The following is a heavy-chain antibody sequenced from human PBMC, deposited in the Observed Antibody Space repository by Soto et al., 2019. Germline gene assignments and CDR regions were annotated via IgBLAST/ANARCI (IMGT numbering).Heavy chain of an antibody. CDR2: IYYSWST. Sequence: SETLSLSCTVSGGSISSYYWSWIRQPPGKGLEWIGYIYYSWSTNYNPSIKSRVTISVVTSKNQLSLNLRSLTAADAAVYYRARDMITGDAFDIWGQVTLVTVSS. CDR1: GGSISSYY. V-gene: IGHV4-59*01. D-gene: IGHD1-20*01. CDR3: ARDMITGDAFDI. J-gene: IGHJ3*02.